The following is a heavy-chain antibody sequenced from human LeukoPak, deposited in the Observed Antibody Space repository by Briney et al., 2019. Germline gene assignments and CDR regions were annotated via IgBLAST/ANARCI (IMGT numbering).Heavy chain of an antibody. D-gene: IGHD2-2*01. CDR3: ARDYCSTTSCLDY. CDR2: ISDDGNNK. J-gene: IGHJ4*02. Sequence: PGGSLRLSCAASGFTFTNFAMHWVRQAPGKGLEWVTVISDDGNNKYFADSVKGRFTISRDNSKNTLYLQMNSLRGDDTAFYYCARDYCSTTSCLDYWGQGTLVTVSS. V-gene: IGHV3-30*03. CDR1: GFTFTNFA.